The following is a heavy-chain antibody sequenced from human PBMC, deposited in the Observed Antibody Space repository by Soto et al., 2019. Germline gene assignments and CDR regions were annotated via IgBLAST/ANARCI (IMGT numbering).Heavy chain of an antibody. CDR3: AREPYYYDTSGSYVDY. D-gene: IGHD3-22*01. J-gene: IGHJ4*02. CDR2: IYPGDSDT. Sequence: QLVQSGAEVKKPGESLKISCKGSEYSFTSYWIGWVRQMPGKGLEWMGIIYPGDSDTRYSPSFQGQVTISADKSISTAYLQWSSLKASDIAMYYCAREPYYYDTSGSYVDYWGQGTLVIVSS. V-gene: IGHV5-51*01. CDR1: EYSFTSYW.